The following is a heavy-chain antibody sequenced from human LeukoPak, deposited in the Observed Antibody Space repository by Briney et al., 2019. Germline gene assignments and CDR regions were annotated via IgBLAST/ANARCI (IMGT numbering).Heavy chain of an antibody. Sequence: PGGSLRLSCAASGFTFSSYAMHWVRQAPGKGLEWVAVISYDGSNKYYADSVKGRFTISRDNSKNTLYLQMNSLRAEDTAVYYCAKVGRRWELAYFDYWGQGTLVTVSS. CDR1: GFTFSSYA. CDR3: AKVGRRWELAYFDY. D-gene: IGHD1-26*01. CDR2: ISYDGSNK. V-gene: IGHV3-30-3*01. J-gene: IGHJ4*02.